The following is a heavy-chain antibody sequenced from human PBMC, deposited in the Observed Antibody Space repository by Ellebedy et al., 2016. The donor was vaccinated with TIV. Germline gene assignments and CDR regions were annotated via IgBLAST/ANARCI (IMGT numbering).Heavy chain of an antibody. V-gene: IGHV3-23*01. J-gene: IGHJ4*02. CDR3: AKDISPDHYFDY. CDR2: ISANGGTT. CDR1: GFTFSTYP. Sequence: GESLKISCAASGFTFSTYPMNWVRQAPGKGLEWVSIISANGGTTYYADSVKGRFIISRDTSKNMLYLQMGSLRAEDTAVYYCAKDISPDHYFDYWGQGTLVIVSS.